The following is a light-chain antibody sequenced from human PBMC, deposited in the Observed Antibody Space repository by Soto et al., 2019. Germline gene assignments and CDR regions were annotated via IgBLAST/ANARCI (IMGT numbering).Light chain of an antibody. CDR3: QQLNNFRFT. J-gene: IGKJ2*01. V-gene: IGKV1-9*01. Sequence: IQLTQSPSSLSASVGDRVTITCRAIQGINKFLAWYQQRPGKAPQLLVYGASTLQSGVPSRFSGSGSGTDFTLTISSLQPEDFATSYCQQLNNFRFTFGQGTQLDIK. CDR2: GAS. CDR1: QGINKF.